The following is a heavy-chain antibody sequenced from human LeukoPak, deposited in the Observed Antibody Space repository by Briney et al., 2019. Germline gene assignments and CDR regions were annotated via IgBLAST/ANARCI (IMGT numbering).Heavy chain of an antibody. J-gene: IGHJ6*03. D-gene: IGHD2-15*01. Sequence: SETLSLTCTVSGGSISSYYWSWIRQPPGKGLEWIGYIYASGSTNYNPSLKSRVTISVDTSKNQFSLKLSSVTAADTAVYYCARQVRYCSGGSCYRPYYYYYMDVWGKGTTVTVSS. CDR1: GGSISSYY. CDR2: IYASGST. CDR3: ARQVRYCSGGSCYRPYYYYYMDV. V-gene: IGHV4-4*09.